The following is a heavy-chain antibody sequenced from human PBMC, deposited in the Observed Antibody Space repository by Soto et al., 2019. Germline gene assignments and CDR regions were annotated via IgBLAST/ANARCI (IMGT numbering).Heavy chain of an antibody. CDR2: IFHSGST. V-gene: IGHV4-4*02. D-gene: IGHD1-26*01. CDR3: AHRPIVGAAI. Sequence: QVQLQESGPGLVKPSGTLSLTCAVFGGSISNSNWWTWVRQPPGKGLDWIGEIFHSGSTNYNSSLMGQVTISVDKANNQCSLKLSSVTAADTAVYYCAHRPIVGAAIWGQGTLVTVSS. J-gene: IGHJ4*02. CDR1: GGSISNSNW.